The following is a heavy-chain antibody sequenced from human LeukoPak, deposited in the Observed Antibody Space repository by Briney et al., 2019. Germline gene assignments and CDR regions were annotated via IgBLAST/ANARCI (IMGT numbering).Heavy chain of an antibody. CDR1: GFTFSSYE. D-gene: IGHD6-13*01. V-gene: IGHV3-48*03. CDR2: ISSSGSTI. Sequence: GGSLRFSCAASGFTFSSYEMNWVRQAPGKGLEWVSYISSSGSTIYYADSVKGRFTISRDNAKNSLYLQMNSLRAEDTAVYYCARAVGRSSSWSPIPGGDFDYWGQGTLVTVSS. CDR3: ARAVGRSSSWSPIPGGDFDY. J-gene: IGHJ4*02.